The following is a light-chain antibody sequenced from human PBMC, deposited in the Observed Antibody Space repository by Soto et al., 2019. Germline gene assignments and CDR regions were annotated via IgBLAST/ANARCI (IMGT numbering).Light chain of an antibody. CDR1: ESISRN. J-gene: IGKJ5*01. CDR3: QQYDKWPPVT. Sequence: EIVMTQSPATLSVSPGERATLSCRASESISRNLAWYQQKPGQAPRLLIYGASTRATGVPARFSGSGSGTDFTLTISSLQSEDFAVYYCQQYDKWPPVTFGQGTRLEIK. V-gene: IGKV3-15*01. CDR2: GAS.